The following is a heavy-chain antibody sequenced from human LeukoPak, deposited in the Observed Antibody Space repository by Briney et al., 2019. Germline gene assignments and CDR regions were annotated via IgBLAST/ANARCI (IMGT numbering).Heavy chain of an antibody. CDR1: RGSISGYF. D-gene: IGHD6-13*01. Sequence: PSETLSLTCTVSRGSISGYFWSWIRQPPGKGLEYIGYIFYSGSTNYNPSLKSRVTISVDTSKNQFSLKLSSVTAADTAVYYCAISIAAAGWLDPWGQGTLVTVSS. CDR3: AISIAAAGWLDP. CDR2: IFYSGST. J-gene: IGHJ5*02. V-gene: IGHV4-59*01.